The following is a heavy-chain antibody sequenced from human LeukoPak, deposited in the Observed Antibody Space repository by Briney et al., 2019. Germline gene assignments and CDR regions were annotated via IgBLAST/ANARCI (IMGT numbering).Heavy chain of an antibody. Sequence: PSETLSLTCTVSGGSISSSSYYCGWIRQPPGKGLEWIGSIYYSGSTYYNPSLKSRVTISIDTSKNQFSLRLSSVTAADTAVYYCARQGHYTSDFRRSNYYHGMDVWGQGTTVAVSS. J-gene: IGHJ6*02. V-gene: IGHV4-39*01. D-gene: IGHD3-22*01. CDR2: IYYSGST. CDR3: ARQGHYTSDFRRSNYYHGMDV. CDR1: GGSISSSSYY.